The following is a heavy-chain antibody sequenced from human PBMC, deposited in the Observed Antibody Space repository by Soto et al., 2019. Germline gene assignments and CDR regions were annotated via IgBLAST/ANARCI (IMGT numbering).Heavy chain of an antibody. D-gene: IGHD2-15*01. V-gene: IGHV1-69*05. CDR2: IIPIFGTA. CDR3: ARGTQYCSGGSCYSDAFDI. CDR1: GGTFSSYA. Sequence: SVKVSCKASGGTFSSYAISWVRQAPGQGLEWMGGIIPIFGTANYAQKFQGRVTMTRDTSTSTVYMELSSLRSEDRAVYYCARGTQYCSGGSCYSDAFDIWGQGTMVTVSS. J-gene: IGHJ3*02.